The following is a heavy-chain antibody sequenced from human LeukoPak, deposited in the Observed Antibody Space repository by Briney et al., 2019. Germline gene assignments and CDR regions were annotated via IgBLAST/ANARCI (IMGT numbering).Heavy chain of an antibody. CDR3: AGKGIAVAGTGFDY. CDR1: GYRFTSYW. V-gene: IGHV5-51*01. J-gene: IGHJ4*02. Sequence: GESLKISCKGSGYRFTSYWIGWVRQIPGKGLEWMGFIYPGDSDTRYSPSFQGQVTLSADKSISTAYLQWSSLKASDTVIYYCAGKGIAVAGTGFDYWGQGALVSVSS. D-gene: IGHD6-19*01. CDR2: IYPGDSDT.